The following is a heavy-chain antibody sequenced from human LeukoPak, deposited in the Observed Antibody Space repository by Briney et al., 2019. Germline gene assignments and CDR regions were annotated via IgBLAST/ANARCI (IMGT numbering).Heavy chain of an antibody. Sequence: GGSLRLSCAASGFTFSSYGMHWVRQAPGKGLEWVAFIRYDGCNQYYADSVKGRFTISRDNSKNTLYLQMNSLRAEDTAVYYCAKKDSSNWNSYYYYYMDVWGKGTTVTVSS. CDR3: AKKDSSNWNSYYYYYMDV. D-gene: IGHD1-20*01. V-gene: IGHV3-30*02. J-gene: IGHJ6*03. CDR1: GFTFSSYG. CDR2: IRYDGCNQ.